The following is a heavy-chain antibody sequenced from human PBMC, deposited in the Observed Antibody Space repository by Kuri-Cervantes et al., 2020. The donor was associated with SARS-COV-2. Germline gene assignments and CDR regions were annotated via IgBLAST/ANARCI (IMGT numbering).Heavy chain of an antibody. J-gene: IGHJ4*02. CDR3: AREGDDGGFDY. V-gene: IGHV4-38-2*02. CDR2: IYHSGST. D-gene: IGHD1-1*01. Sequence: GSLRLSCAVSGYSISSGYYWGWIRQPPGKGLEWIGSIYHSGSTYYNPSLKSRVTISVDTSKNQFSLKLSSVTAADTAVYYCAREGDDGGFDYWGQGTLVTVSS. CDR1: GYSISSGYY.